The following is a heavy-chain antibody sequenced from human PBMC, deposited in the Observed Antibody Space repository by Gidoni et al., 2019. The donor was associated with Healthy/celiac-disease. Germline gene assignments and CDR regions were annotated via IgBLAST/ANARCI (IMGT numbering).Heavy chain of an antibody. V-gene: IGHV3-23*04. CDR1: GFTFSSYA. J-gene: IGHJ4*02. D-gene: IGHD3-16*02. CDR2: ISGSGGST. Sequence: EVQLVESGGGLVQPGGSLRLSCAASGFTFSSYAMSWVRQAPGKGLGWVSAISGSGGSTYYADSVKGRFTISRDNSKNTLYLQMNSLRAEDTAVYYCAKVYYDYVWGSYRYDGFDYWGQGTLVTVSS. CDR3: AKVYYDYVWGSYRYDGFDY.